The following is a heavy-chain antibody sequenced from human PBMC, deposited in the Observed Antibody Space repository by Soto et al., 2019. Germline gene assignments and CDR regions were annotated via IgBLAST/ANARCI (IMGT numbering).Heavy chain of an antibody. Sequence: QIQLVESGGGVVQPGRSLRLSCTASGFTFNSYGFNWVRQAPGKGLEWVAVIWYDGNTKYYADSVKGRFTISRDNLRSTVYLQMTSLTAEDTAVYYCARPLVAPVAGPYYYGMDVWGQWTTVTVSS. CDR3: ARPLVAPVAGPYYYGMDV. D-gene: IGHD6-19*01. J-gene: IGHJ6*02. CDR2: IWYDGNTK. CDR1: GFTFNSYG. V-gene: IGHV3-33*01.